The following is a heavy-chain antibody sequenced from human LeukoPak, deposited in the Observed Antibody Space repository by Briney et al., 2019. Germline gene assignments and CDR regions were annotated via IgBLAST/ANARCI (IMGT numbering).Heavy chain of an antibody. J-gene: IGHJ4*02. D-gene: IGHD3-22*01. CDR2: IWYDVSNK. V-gene: IGHV3-33*06. Sequence: SLRLSCAASGFTFSSYGMHGVRHAPEKGLGWVAVIWYDVSNKYYAHSVKGRFTISRDNSKNTLYLQMNSLRAEDTAVYYCAKSNIPYYCDSRGCDYWGQGTLVTVSS. CDR1: GFTFSSYG. CDR3: AKSNIPYYCDSRGCDY.